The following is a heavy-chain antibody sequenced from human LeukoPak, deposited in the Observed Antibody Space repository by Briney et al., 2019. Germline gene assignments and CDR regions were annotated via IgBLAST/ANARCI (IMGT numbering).Heavy chain of an antibody. Sequence: GGSLRLSCAASGFSFSGYAMSWVRQAPGKGLEWVSSLTDSGGSTYYADSVKGRFTISRDNSKNTPYLQMNSLRAEDTAVYYCAKDSSWYYYFGYWGPGALVTVSS. J-gene: IGHJ4*02. D-gene: IGHD6-13*01. CDR1: GFSFSGYA. CDR3: AKDSSWYYYFGY. CDR2: LTDSGGST. V-gene: IGHV3-23*01.